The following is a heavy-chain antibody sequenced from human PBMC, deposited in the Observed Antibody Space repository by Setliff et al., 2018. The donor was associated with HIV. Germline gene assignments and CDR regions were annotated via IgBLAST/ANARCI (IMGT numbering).Heavy chain of an antibody. D-gene: IGHD1-7*01. V-gene: IGHV4-4*02. CDR2: IYHSGST. Sequence: SETLSLTCAVSGGSISSSNWWSWVRQPPGKGLEWVGEIYHSGSTNYNPSLKSRVTISVDKSKNQFSLKLSSVTAADTAVYYCARDLSHRTTGYYYGMDVWGQGTTVTVSS. CDR3: ARDLSHRTTGYYYGMDV. J-gene: IGHJ6*02. CDR1: GGSISSSNW.